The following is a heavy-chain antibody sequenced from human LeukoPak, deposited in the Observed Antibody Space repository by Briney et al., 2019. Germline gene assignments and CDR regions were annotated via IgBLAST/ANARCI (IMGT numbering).Heavy chain of an antibody. D-gene: IGHD2-21*02. V-gene: IGHV3-23*01. Sequence: AASLRLSCVASGFTFSNQAMTCVLQTPGKGLQGVLTISVTSDTTYYADSVKSRFTVSRDNSKNTLYAQMTSLPAEDTAVYYCAKVLGCPGSDCFPAWGYYYYAIYVWGQGTTVTASS. CDR2: ISVTSDTT. CDR1: GFTFSNQA. J-gene: IGHJ6*02. CDR3: AKVLGCPGSDCFPAWGYYYYAIYV.